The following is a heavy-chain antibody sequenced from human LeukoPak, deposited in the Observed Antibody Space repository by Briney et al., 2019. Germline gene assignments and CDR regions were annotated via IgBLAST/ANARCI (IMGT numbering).Heavy chain of an antibody. Sequence: GGSLRLSCAASGFTFSSYAMSWVRQAPGKGLEWVSIISDIGGHTYYADSVKGRFTITRDNSKNTLNVQMSSLRAEDAAVYYCAKVTRYYYGSGSYMNYFDYWGQGTLVTVSS. V-gene: IGHV3-23*01. D-gene: IGHD3-10*01. CDR2: ISDIGGHT. CDR1: GFTFSSYA. CDR3: AKVTRYYYGSGSYMNYFDY. J-gene: IGHJ4*02.